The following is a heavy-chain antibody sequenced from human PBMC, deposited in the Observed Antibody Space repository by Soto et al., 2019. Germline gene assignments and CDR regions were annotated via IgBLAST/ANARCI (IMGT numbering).Heavy chain of an antibody. CDR1: GYTFTSYG. Sequence: QVQLVQSGAEVKKPGAPVKVSCKASGYTFTSYGISWVRQAPGQGLKWMGWISAYNGNTNYAQKLQGRVTMTTDTSTSTAYMELRSLRSDNTAVYYCARGRRVRIAAPFHDYWGQGTLVTVSS. V-gene: IGHV1-18*01. D-gene: IGHD6-6*01. CDR2: ISAYNGNT. J-gene: IGHJ4*02. CDR3: ARGRRVRIAAPFHDY.